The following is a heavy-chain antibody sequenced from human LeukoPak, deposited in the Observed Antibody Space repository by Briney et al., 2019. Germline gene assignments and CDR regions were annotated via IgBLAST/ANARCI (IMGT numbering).Heavy chain of an antibody. CDR1: GGSFSGYY. V-gene: IGHV4-34*01. CDR3: ARAPHFFDISGSRYYFDY. Sequence: PSETLSLTCAVYGGSFSGYYWSWVRQPPGKGLEWIGEINHSGSTNYNPSLKSRVTLSADTSKNQFSLNLSSVTAADTAVYFCARAPHFFDISGSRYYFDYWGQGTLVTVSS. CDR2: INHSGST. J-gene: IGHJ4*02. D-gene: IGHD3-22*01.